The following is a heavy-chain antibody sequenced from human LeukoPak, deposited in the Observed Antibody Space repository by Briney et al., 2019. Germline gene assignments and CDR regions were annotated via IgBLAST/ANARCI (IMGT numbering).Heavy chain of an antibody. V-gene: IGHV3-48*01. CDR1: GFTFSSYN. Sequence: GGSLRLSCAGSGFTFSSYNRNWVRQATGKGLEGVSYISSSSRTMYDAGSVKGRFTISRDNAKNSLFLQMSSLRAEDTAVYYCARVAATPYQYYYMDVWGKVTTVTVSS. J-gene: IGHJ6*03. D-gene: IGHD2-15*01. CDR2: ISSSSRTM. CDR3: ARVAATPYQYYYMDV.